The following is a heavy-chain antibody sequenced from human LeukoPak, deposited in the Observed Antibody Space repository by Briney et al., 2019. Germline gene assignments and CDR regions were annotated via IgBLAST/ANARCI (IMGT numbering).Heavy chain of an antibody. CDR3: ARAHSSSLAWFDP. D-gene: IGHD6-13*01. V-gene: IGHV3-21*01. Sequence: SRGSLRLSCAASGFTFSSYSMNWVRQAPGKGLEWVSSISSSSSYIYYADSVKGRFTISRDNAKNSLYLQMNSLRAEDTAVYYCARAHSSSLAWFDPWGQGTLVTVSS. CDR2: ISSSSSYI. J-gene: IGHJ5*02. CDR1: GFTFSSYS.